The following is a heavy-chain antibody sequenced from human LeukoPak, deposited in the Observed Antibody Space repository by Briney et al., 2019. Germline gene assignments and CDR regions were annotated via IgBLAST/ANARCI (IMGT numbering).Heavy chain of an antibody. J-gene: IGHJ4*02. Sequence: PGGSLSLSCAASGFTFSSYGMHWVRQAPGKGLEWVAFIRYDGSNKYYADSVKGRFTISRDNSKNTLYLQMNSLRAEDTAVYYCAAMTTVTNTLDYWGQGTLVTVSS. CDR2: IRYDGSNK. CDR1: GFTFSSYG. V-gene: IGHV3-30*02. CDR3: AAMTTVTNTLDY. D-gene: IGHD4-11*01.